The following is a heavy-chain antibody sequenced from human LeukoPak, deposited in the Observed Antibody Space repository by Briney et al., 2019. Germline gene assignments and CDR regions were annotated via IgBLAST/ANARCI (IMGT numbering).Heavy chain of an antibody. Sequence: GSLRLSCAASGFSFTNYAMSWVRQPPGKGLEWIGYIYYSGSTNYSPSLKSRVTISVDTSKNQFSLKLSSVTAADTAVYYCARLYSSSLGRVFDYWGQGTLVTVSS. D-gene: IGHD6-13*01. CDR1: GFSFTNYA. V-gene: IGHV4-59*01. CDR2: IYYSGST. CDR3: ARLYSSSLGRVFDY. J-gene: IGHJ4*02.